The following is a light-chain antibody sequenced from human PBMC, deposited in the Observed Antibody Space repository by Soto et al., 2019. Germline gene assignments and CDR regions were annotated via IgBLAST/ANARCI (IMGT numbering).Light chain of an antibody. CDR3: QQRYQWPPLT. V-gene: IGKV3D-20*02. J-gene: IGKJ4*01. CDR2: DAS. CDR1: QTVRNNY. Sequence: EFVLTQSPGTLSLSPGERATLSCRASQTVRNNYLAWYQQKPGQAPRLLIYDASSRATGIPDRFSGGGSGTDFTLTISRLEPEDFAVYYCQQRYQWPPLTFGGGTKVEIK.